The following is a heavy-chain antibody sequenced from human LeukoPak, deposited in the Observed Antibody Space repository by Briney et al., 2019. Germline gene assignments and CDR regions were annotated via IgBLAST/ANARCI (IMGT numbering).Heavy chain of an antibody. V-gene: IGHV4-59*01. Sequence: PSETLSLTCTVSGGSISSYYWSWIRQPPGKGLXXXXXIYYSGSTXXXXXXXSRXXISVXTSKNQFSLKLSSVTAADTAVYYCAXDVPAANDYGMDVWGQGTTVTVSS. CDR1: GGSISSYY. CDR2: IYYSGST. J-gene: IGHJ6*02. D-gene: IGHD2-2*01. CDR3: AXDVPAANDYGMDV.